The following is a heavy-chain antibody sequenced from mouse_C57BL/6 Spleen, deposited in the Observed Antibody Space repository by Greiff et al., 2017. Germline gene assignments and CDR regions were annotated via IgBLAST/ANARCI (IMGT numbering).Heavy chain of an antibody. CDR1: GYAFTNYL. V-gene: IGHV1-54*01. CDR3: ARWPLGGYFDY. CDR2: INPGSGGT. D-gene: IGHD3-3*01. Sequence: VQLKESGAELVRPGTSVKVSCKASGYAFTNYLIEWVKQRPGQGLEWIGVINPGSGGTNYNEKFKGKATLTADKSSSTAYMQLSSLTSEDSAVYFCARWPLGGYFDYWGQGTTLTVSS. J-gene: IGHJ2*01.